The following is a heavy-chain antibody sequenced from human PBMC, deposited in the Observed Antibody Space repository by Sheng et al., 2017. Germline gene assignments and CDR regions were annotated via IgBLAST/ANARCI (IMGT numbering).Heavy chain of an antibody. CDR1: GGSISAYA. D-gene: IGHD4-17*01. J-gene: IGHJ6*03. V-gene: IGHV1-69*14. CDR3: ATYGDYGARVLYGHYYYYLDL. CDR2: FIPLFGIA. Sequence: QVQLVQSGAEVRKPGSSVKVSCKSSGGSISAYAVSWVRQAPGQELEWMGGFIPLFGIANYTQKFQGRVTISADKSTSTVYMEVSSLRSEDTAVYYCATYGDYGARVLYGHYYYYLDLWGKGTTVTVSS.